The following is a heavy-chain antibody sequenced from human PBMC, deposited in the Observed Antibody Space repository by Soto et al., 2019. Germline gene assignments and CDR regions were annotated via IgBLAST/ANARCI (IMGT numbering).Heavy chain of an antibody. D-gene: IGHD6-19*01. J-gene: IGHJ4*02. CDR2: ITYDGGSE. Sequence: PGGSLRLSCAASGFSLSSCGMHWVRQAPGKGLEWVGVITYDGGSEHYADFVKGRFTISRDSSEKTVYLQMNSLRVEDSAVYYCAKEQSSGYYRVVDHWGQGTLVTVSS. V-gene: IGHV3-30*18. CDR1: GFSLSSCG. CDR3: AKEQSSGYYRVVDH.